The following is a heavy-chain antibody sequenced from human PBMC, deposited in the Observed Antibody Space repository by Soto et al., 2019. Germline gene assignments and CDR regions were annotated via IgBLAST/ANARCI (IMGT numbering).Heavy chain of an antibody. CDR3: AKALVPALTAKFGY. Sequence: GGSLRFSCAASGFIFNNYAMTWVRQAPGKGLEWVSTVTASGGGTFYANSVKGRFTISRDNSRNTLHLQMSSLRVEDTALYYCAKALVPALTAKFGYWGQGTLVTVSS. J-gene: IGHJ4*02. CDR1: GFIFNNYA. V-gene: IGHV3-23*01. CDR2: VTASGGGT. D-gene: IGHD5-18*01.